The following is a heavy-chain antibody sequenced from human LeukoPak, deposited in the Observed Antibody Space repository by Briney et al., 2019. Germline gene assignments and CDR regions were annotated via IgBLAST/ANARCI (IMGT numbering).Heavy chain of an antibody. CDR3: AKSGGSGLIDY. J-gene: IGHJ4*02. V-gene: IGHV4-39*01. CDR2: IYSSGNT. Sequence: SETLSLTCTVSGASISSNNYYWGWVRQPPGKGLEWIGNIYSSGNTYYNASLKSRATIYIDTSKNQFSLNLSSVTAADTAVYYCAKSGGSGLIDYWGQGTLVTVSS. D-gene: IGHD1-26*01. CDR1: GASISSNNYY.